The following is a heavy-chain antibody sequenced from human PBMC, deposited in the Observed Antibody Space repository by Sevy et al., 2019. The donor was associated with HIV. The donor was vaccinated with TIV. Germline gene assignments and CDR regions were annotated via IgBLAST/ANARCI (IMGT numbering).Heavy chain of an antibody. J-gene: IGHJ4*02. Sequence: ASVKVSCKVSGYTLSQLSMHWVRLAPGKGLEWMGSFDPEDDETIYAQKFQDRVTMTEDTSTNTAYMELSSLRSEDTAAYYCATTKDYYESSADPFDYWGQGTLVTVSS. CDR2: FDPEDDET. D-gene: IGHD3-22*01. V-gene: IGHV1-24*01. CDR3: ATTKDYYESSADPFDY. CDR1: GYTLSQLS.